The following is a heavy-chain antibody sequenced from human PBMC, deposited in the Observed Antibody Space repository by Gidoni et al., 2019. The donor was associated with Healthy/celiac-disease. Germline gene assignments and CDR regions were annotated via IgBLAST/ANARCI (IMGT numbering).Heavy chain of an antibody. Sequence: QVTLRESGPALVKPTQTLTLTCTFSGFSLSTSGMCVSWIRQPPEKALEWLARIDWDDDKYYSTSLKTRLTISKDTSKNQVVLTMTNMDPVDTATYYCARATYYYGSGSYHFDYWGQGTLVTVSS. D-gene: IGHD3-10*01. CDR2: IDWDDDK. CDR1: GFSLSTSGMC. V-gene: IGHV2-70*15. J-gene: IGHJ4*02. CDR3: ARATYYYGSGSYHFDY.